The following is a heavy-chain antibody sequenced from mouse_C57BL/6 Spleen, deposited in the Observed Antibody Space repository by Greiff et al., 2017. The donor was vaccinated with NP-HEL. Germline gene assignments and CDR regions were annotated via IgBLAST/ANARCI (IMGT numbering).Heavy chain of an antibody. CDR3: ARADYGSPMDY. D-gene: IGHD1-1*01. V-gene: IGHV5-4*01. Sequence: DVHLVESGGGLVKPGGSLKLSCAASGFTFSSYAMSWVRQTPEKRLEWVATISDGGSYTYYPDNVKGRFTISRDNAKNNLYLQMSHLKSEDTAMYYCARADYGSPMDYWGQGTSVTVSS. CDR1: GFTFSSYA. CDR2: ISDGGSYT. J-gene: IGHJ4*01.